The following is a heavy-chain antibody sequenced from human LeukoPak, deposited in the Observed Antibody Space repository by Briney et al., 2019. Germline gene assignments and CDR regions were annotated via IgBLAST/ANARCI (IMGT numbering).Heavy chain of an antibody. Sequence: GGSLRLSCAASGFTFSTYNMNWVRQAPGKGLEWVSSIRSSSSYIYYADSVKGRFTISRDNPKNSLYLQMTSLRAEDTAVYYCARVLRYFDWTKAPFDYWGQGTLVTVSS. CDR1: GFTFSTYN. CDR3: ARVLRYFDWTKAPFDY. D-gene: IGHD3-9*01. CDR2: IRSSSSYI. V-gene: IGHV3-21*01. J-gene: IGHJ4*02.